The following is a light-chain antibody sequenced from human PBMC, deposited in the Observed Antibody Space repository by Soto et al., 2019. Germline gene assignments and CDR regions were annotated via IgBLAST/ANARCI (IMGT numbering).Light chain of an antibody. Sequence: EIVMTQSPGTLSVSPGERVTLSCRASQSVSSNIAWYQQKPGQAPRLLIFDASTRAAGIPARFSGTGSGTEFTVTISSLQSEDFEVYYCQQYDTWTPYTFGQGTKLEIK. CDR1: QSVSSN. CDR3: QQYDTWTPYT. V-gene: IGKV3-15*01. J-gene: IGKJ2*01. CDR2: DAS.